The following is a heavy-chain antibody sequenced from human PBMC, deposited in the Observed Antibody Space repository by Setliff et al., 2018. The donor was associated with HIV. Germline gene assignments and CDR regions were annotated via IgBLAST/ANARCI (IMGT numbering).Heavy chain of an antibody. CDR2: INHSGST. J-gene: IGHJ4*02. V-gene: IGHV4-34*01. D-gene: IGHD3-22*01. CDR3: ARGRRRLNYYDSSGYYPGLFY. CDR1: GGSFSGYY. Sequence: PSETLSLTCAVYGGSFSGYYWSWIRQPPGKGLEWIGEINHSGSTNYNPSLKSRVTISVDTSKNQFSLKLSSVTAADTAVYYCARGRRRLNYYDSSGYYPGLFYWGQVTLVTVSS.